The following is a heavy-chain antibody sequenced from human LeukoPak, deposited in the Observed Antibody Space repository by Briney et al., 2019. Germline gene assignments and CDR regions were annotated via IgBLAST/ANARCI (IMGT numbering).Heavy chain of an antibody. CDR2: VSYDGSNK. CDR3: AKDNAPSFDY. V-gene: IGHV3-30*18. J-gene: IGHJ4*02. Sequence: TGGSLRLSCAASGFTFSSYGMHWVRQAPGKGLEWVAVVSYDGSNKYYADSVKGRFTISRDNSKNTLYLRMNSLRAEDTAVYYCAKDNAPSFDYWGQGTLVTVSS. CDR1: GFTFSSYG.